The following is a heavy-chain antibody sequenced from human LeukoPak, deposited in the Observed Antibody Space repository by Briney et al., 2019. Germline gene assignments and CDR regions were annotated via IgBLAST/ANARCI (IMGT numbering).Heavy chain of an antibody. V-gene: IGHV3-13*01. CDR2: IGTAGKT. CDR3: ARESPIYGMDV. CDR1: GFTFNTYD. J-gene: IGHJ6*02. Sequence: GGSLRLSYAASGFTFNTYDMHWVRQVTGRGLEWVSGIGTAGKTYYLGSVRGRFTISRENVQNSLYLQMNSLRAGDTAVYYCARESPIYGMDVWGQGTTVTVSS.